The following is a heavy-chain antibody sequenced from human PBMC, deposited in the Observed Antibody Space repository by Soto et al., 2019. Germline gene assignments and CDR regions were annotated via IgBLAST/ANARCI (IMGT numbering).Heavy chain of an antibody. Sequence: QVQLQESGPGLVKPSETLSLTCTVSGGSISSYYWSWIRQPPGKGLEWIGYIYYSGSTNYNPSLKSRVPISVDTSQNQFSLQLSSVTAADTAVYYCARAWGYYFDYWGQGTLVTVSS. CDR3: ARAWGYYFDY. CDR1: GGSISSYY. V-gene: IGHV4-59*01. CDR2: IYYSGST. J-gene: IGHJ4*02. D-gene: IGHD3-16*01.